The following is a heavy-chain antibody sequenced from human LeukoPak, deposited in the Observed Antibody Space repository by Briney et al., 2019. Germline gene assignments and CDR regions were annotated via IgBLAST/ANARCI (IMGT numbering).Heavy chain of an antibody. J-gene: IGHJ5*02. V-gene: IGHV1-2*02. D-gene: IGHD1-7*01. CDR1: RYTFTGYF. CDR3: ARDYWNFDWFDP. CDR2: INPNSGGT. Sequence: ASVKVSCKASRYTFTGYFMHWVRQAPGQGVEWMGWINPNSGGTNYAQKFRGRVTMTRDTSISTAYMELSRLRSDDTAVYYCARDYWNFDWFDPWGQGTLVTVSS.